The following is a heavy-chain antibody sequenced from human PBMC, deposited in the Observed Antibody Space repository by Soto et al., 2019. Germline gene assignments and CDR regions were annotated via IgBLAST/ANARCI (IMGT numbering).Heavy chain of an antibody. CDR3: AKGLPPAGNYFAY. CDR2: ISGSGGST. J-gene: IGHJ4*02. Sequence: EVQLLQSGGGLVQPGGSLRLSCAASGFTFSSFVMSWVRQAPGKGLEWVSAISGSGGSTYFADSVKGRFTISSDSSKNMLYLQMSSLRAEDTAVYYCAKGLPPAGNYFAYWGQGTLVTVSS. V-gene: IGHV3-23*01. CDR1: GFTFSSFV.